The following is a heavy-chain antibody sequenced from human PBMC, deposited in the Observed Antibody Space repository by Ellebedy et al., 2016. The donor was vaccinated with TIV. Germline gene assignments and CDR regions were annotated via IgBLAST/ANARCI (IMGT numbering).Heavy chain of an antibody. CDR2: INHSGST. V-gene: IGHV4-34*01. J-gene: IGHJ4*02. Sequence: MPSETLSLTCAVYGGSLSGYYWSWSRQLPGKGLEWIGEINHSGSTNYNSSLKSRVTISLDTSKNQFSLKLSSVTAADTAVYYCSRGVTDQNWGQGTLVTVSS. D-gene: IGHD2-21*02. CDR3: SRGVTDQN. CDR1: GGSLSGYY.